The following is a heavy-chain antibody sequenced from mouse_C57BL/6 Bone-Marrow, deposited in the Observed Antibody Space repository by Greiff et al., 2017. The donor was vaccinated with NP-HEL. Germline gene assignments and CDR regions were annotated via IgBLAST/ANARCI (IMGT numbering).Heavy chain of an antibody. D-gene: IGHD2-1*01. V-gene: IGHV5-4*03. Sequence: EVKVEESGGGLVKPGGSLKLSCAASGFTFSSYAMSWVRQTPEKRLEWVATISDGGSYTYYPDNVKGRFTISRDNAKNNLYLQMSHLKSEDTAMYYCARGDGNYGAYWGQGTLVTVSA. J-gene: IGHJ3*01. CDR1: GFTFSSYA. CDR3: ARGDGNYGAY. CDR2: ISDGGSYT.